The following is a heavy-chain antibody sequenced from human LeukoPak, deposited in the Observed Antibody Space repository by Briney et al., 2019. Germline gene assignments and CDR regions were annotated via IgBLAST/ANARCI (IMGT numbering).Heavy chain of an antibody. J-gene: IGHJ2*01. Sequence: GGSLRLSCAASGFTFSSYAMSWVRQAPGKGLEWVSAISGSGGSTYYADSVKGRFTISRDNSKNTLYLQMNSLRAEDTAVYYCAKDGGILTPAFVNTNWYVDLWGRGTLVTVSS. D-gene: IGHD1-14*01. V-gene: IGHV3-23*01. CDR2: ISGSGGST. CDR3: AKDGGILTPAFVNTNWYVDL. CDR1: GFTFSSYA.